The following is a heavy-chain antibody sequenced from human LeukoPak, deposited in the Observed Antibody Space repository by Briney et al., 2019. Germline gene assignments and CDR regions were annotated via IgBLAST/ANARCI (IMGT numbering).Heavy chain of an antibody. CDR2: IIPILGIA. CDR3: ASRPLGYCSGGSCPRHYYYGMDV. J-gene: IGHJ6*02. D-gene: IGHD2-15*01. Sequence: ASVKVSCKASGGTFSSYAISWVRQAPGQGLEWMGGIIPILGIANYAQKFQGRVTITADKSTSTAYMELSSLRSEDTAVYYCASRPLGYCSGGSCPRHYYYGMDVWGQGTTVTVSS. V-gene: IGHV1-69*10. CDR1: GGTFSSYA.